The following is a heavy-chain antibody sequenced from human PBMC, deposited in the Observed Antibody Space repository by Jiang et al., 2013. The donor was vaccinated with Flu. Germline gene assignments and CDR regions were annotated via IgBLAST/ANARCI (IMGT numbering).Heavy chain of an antibody. CDR1: GYSFASQW. V-gene: IGHV5-51*01. D-gene: IGHD4-23*01. J-gene: IGHJ4*02. Sequence: SLTISCKGSGYSFASQWIGWVRQMPGKAGVDGIISPGDSDTRYSPSFEGQVTISADESISTAYLQWRSLKVSDSAKYYCARLRGWVGGNSGLDYWGQGTLVTVSS. CDR3: ARLRGWVGGNSGLDY. CDR2: ISPGDSDT.